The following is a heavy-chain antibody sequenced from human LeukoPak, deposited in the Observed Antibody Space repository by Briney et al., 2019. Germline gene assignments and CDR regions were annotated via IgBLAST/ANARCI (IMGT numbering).Heavy chain of an antibody. CDR3: ARHRAYYYGSGSYLFGSSFDY. Sequence: TSETLSLTCTVSGGSISIYYWTWIRQPPGKGLEWIGYIYYSGSTNYNPSLKSRVTISVDTSKNQFSLKLSSVTAADTAVYYCARHRAYYYGSGSYLFGSSFDYWGQGTLVTVSS. CDR2: IYYSGST. CDR1: GGSISIYY. J-gene: IGHJ4*02. D-gene: IGHD3-10*01. V-gene: IGHV4-59*08.